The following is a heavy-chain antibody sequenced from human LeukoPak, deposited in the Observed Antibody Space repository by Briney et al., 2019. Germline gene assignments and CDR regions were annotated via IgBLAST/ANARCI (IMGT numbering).Heavy chain of an antibody. CDR1: GFTFSSCW. J-gene: IGHJ3*02. CDR2: IKQDGSEK. V-gene: IGHV3-7*03. D-gene: IGHD2-8*01. Sequence: GGSLRLSCAASGFTFSSCWMSWVRQAPGKGLEWVANIKQDGSEKYYVDSVKGRFTISRDNSKNTLYLQMNSLRAEDTAIYYCAKDPNGDYIGAFDTWGQGTKVTVSS. CDR3: AKDPNGDYIGAFDT.